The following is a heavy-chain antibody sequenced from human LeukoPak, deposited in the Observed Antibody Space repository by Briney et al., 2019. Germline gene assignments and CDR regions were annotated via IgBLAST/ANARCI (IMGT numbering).Heavy chain of an antibody. CDR3: AKDGSYSTLYFFDS. J-gene: IGHJ4*02. Sequence: QPGGSLRLSCAASGFTFSKYAMSWVRQAPGKGLEWVSIISASGSTYYADSVKGRFTISRDNSKNTLYLQMNSLRADDTAVYSCAKDGSYSTLYFFDSWGQGTLVTVSS. D-gene: IGHD1-26*01. CDR1: GFTFSKYA. V-gene: IGHV3-23*01. CDR2: ISASGST.